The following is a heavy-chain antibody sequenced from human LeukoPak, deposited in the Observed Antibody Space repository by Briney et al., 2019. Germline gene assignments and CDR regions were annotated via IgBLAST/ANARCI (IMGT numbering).Heavy chain of an antibody. Sequence: PSETLSLTCTVSGGSISDYYWTWIRQSPGTGLEWIGYIDYSGSTAYNPSLKSRVTISIDTSKKQFSLELSSVTAADTAIYFCARRKRGSGGPFDYWGQGTLVTVSS. V-gene: IGHV4-59*08. J-gene: IGHJ4*02. D-gene: IGHD6-19*01. CDR1: GGSISDYY. CDR2: IDYSGST. CDR3: ARRKRGSGGPFDY.